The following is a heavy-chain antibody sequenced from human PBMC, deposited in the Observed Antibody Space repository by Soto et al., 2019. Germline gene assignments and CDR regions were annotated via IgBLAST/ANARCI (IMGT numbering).Heavy chain of an antibody. V-gene: IGHV1-2*04. CDR3: ARTPVASIIPYYYYGMDV. CDR1: GYTFSDYY. J-gene: IGHJ6*02. D-gene: IGHD3-3*01. Sequence: QVQLVKSGAEVKKPGASVKVSCQASGYTFSDYYIHWVRRAPGQGLEWMGWINPNSGTTNYAQNFEGWVSMTRDTPITTAYMELWRLRSDDTAVYYCARTPVASIIPYYYYGMDVWGQGTTVTVSS. CDR2: INPNSGTT.